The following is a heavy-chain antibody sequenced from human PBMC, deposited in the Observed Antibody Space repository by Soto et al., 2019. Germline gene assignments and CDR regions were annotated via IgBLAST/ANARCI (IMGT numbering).Heavy chain of an antibody. Sequence: ASVKVSCKASGYTFTSHGISWVRQAPGQGLEWMGWISPYNGNTHYAQNLQGRVTLATDTSTSTAYMELRSLRSDDTAVYYCARKSDYCTTTSCYQWAYWGQGTLVTVAS. V-gene: IGHV1-18*01. J-gene: IGHJ4*02. CDR1: GYTFTSHG. CDR2: ISPYNGNT. CDR3: ARKSDYCTTTSCYQWAY. D-gene: IGHD2-2*01.